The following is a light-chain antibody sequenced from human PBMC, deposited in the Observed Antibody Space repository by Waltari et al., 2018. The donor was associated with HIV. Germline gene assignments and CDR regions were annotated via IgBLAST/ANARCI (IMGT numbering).Light chain of an antibody. V-gene: IGLV2-8*01. J-gene: IGLJ2*01. CDR1: SHDLGTYNF. Sequence: QSALTQPPSASGSPGQSVAISCPGSSHDLGTYNFVLWYQHHPGKAPKLLIYVVTRRPPGIPDRFSGTKSGYTAALTVSDLQVEDEADYYCVSYTEKDTFLLFGGGTKLAV. CDR2: VVT. CDR3: VSYTEKDTFLL.